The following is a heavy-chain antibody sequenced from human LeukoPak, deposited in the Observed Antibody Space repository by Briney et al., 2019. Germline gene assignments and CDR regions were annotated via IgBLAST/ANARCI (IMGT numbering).Heavy chain of an antibody. V-gene: IGHV4-31*03. CDR3: ARGGLRFFDY. CDR2: IYYSGSA. D-gene: IGHD4-17*01. J-gene: IGHJ4*02. Sequence: SETLSLTCTVSGGSISSGGYYWSWIRQRPGKGLEWIGYIYYSGSAYYNPSLKSRLTISIDTSKNQFSLRLSSVTAADTAVYYCARGGLRFFDYWGQGTLVTVSS. CDR1: GGSISSGGYY.